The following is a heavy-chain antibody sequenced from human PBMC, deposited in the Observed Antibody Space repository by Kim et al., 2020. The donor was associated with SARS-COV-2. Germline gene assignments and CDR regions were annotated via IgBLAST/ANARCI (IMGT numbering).Heavy chain of an antibody. CDR3: AREARNSGNYDYLDY. V-gene: IGHV3-64*01. CDR1: GFTLTNYA. Sequence: GVSLRLSCTASGFTLTNYAMHWVRQAPGKGLEYVSAISSNGYSTYYANFVEGRFTISRDTSKNTLYLQLGSLRAEDKAMYYCAREARNSGNYDYLDYWGQGILVSVSS. D-gene: IGHD1-26*01. J-gene: IGHJ4*02. CDR2: ISSNGYST.